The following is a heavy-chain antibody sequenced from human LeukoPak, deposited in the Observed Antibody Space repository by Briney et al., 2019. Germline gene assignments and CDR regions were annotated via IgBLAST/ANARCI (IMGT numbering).Heavy chain of an antibody. D-gene: IGHD3-9*01. CDR3: TKDYCGKFCSAV. CDR2: ITKSGDST. CDR1: GFTFSAFG. Sequence: GGSLRLSCAASGFTFSAFGMNWVRQAPGKGLDWVSTITKSGDSTYYVDSVKGRFTISRDNSKNTLYLQMNSLRAEDTAKYYCTKDYCGKFCSAVWGQGTTVTVSS. V-gene: IGHV3-23*01. J-gene: IGHJ6*02.